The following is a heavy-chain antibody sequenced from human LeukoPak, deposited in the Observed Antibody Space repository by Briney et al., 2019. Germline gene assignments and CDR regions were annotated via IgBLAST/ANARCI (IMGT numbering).Heavy chain of an antibody. CDR3: ASGIVVVPAAHFDY. D-gene: IGHD2-2*01. CDR2: IYHSGST. Sequence: PSETLSLTCAVYGGSFSDYSWSWIRQPPGKGLEWIGSIYHSGSTYYNPSLKSRVTISVDTSKNQFSLKLSSVTAADTAVYYCASGIVVVPAAHFDYWGQGTLVTVSS. V-gene: IGHV4-34*01. J-gene: IGHJ4*02. CDR1: GGSFSDYS.